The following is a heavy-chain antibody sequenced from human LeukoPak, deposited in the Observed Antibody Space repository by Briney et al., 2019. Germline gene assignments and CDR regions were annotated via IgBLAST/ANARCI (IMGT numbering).Heavy chain of an antibody. V-gene: IGHV3-30*02. Sequence: PGGSLRLSCAASGFTFSSYGMHWVRQAPGKGLEWVAFIRYDGSNKYYADSVKGRFTISRDNSKNTLYLQMNSLRAEDTAVYYCAKGLGYYYYYYMDVWGQGTLVTVSS. CDR3: AKGLGYYYYYYMDV. D-gene: IGHD6-19*01. CDR2: IRYDGSNK. CDR1: GFTFSSYG. J-gene: IGHJ6*03.